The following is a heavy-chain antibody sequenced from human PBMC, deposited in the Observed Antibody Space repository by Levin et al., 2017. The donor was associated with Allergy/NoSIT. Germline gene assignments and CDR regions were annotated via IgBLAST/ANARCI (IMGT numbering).Heavy chain of an antibody. CDR2: ISWNSGSI. V-gene: IGHV3-9*01. J-gene: IGHJ4*02. CDR1: GFTFDDYA. Sequence: SLKISCAASGFTFDDYAMHWVRQAPGKGLEWVSGISWNSGSIGYADSVKGRFTISRDNAKNSLYLQMNSLRAEDTALYYCAKDNHYGSGTIFDYWGQGTLVTVSS. CDR3: AKDNHYGSGTIFDY. D-gene: IGHD3-10*01.